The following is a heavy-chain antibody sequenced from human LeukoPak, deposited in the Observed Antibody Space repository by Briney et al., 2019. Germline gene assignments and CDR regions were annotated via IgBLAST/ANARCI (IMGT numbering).Heavy chain of an antibody. V-gene: IGHV5-51*01. D-gene: IGHD6-13*01. CDR2: IYPGDSDT. Sequence: GESLKISCKGSGYSFTSYWIGWVRQMPGKGLEWMGIIYPGDSDTRYSPSFQGQVSTSADKSISTAYLQWSSLKASDTAMYYCARDGPIPYSSSYNFDYWGQGTLVTVSS. CDR3: ARDGPIPYSSSYNFDY. CDR1: GYSFTSYW. J-gene: IGHJ4*02.